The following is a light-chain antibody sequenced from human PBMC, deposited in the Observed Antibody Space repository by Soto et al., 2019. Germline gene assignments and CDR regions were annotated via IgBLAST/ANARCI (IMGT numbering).Light chain of an antibody. J-gene: IGKJ1*01. CDR1: QGISSY. CDR3: LQLNNFPRT. V-gene: IGKV1-9*01. CDR2: GAS. Sequence: DIQLTQSPSFLSASVGDRVTITCRASQGISSYLAWYQQRPGKAPKLLMYGASTLQSGVPSRFSGSASGTTFTLTINNLQPEDFATYYCLQLNNFPRTFGQGTKVE.